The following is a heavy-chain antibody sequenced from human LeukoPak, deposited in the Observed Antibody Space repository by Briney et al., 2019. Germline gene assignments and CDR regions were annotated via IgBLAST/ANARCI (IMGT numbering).Heavy chain of an antibody. V-gene: IGHV3-21*01. CDR3: ARELLTDYSSSWYLFDY. J-gene: IGHJ4*02. Sequence: PGGSLRLSCAASGFTFSSYSMNWVRQAPGKGLEWGSSICSSSSYIYYADPVKSRFTISRDNAKNSLYLQMNSLRAEDTAVYYCARELLTDYSSSWYLFDYWGQGTLVTVSS. D-gene: IGHD6-13*01. CDR1: GFTFSSYS. CDR2: ICSSSSYI.